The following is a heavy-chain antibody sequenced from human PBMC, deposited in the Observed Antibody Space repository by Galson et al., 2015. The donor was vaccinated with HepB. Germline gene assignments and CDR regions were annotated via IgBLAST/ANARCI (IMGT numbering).Heavy chain of an antibody. CDR2: IHSAGST. CDR1: GFPVRNHY. J-gene: IGHJ3*01. Sequence: SLRLSCAISGFPVRNHYMSWVRQAPGKGLEWVSIIHSAGSTYYADSVKGRFTISRDYSKNTVFLQMNSLRAEDTAMYYCAREDDALDLWGHGTMVTVSS. V-gene: IGHV3-53*01. CDR3: AREDDALDL.